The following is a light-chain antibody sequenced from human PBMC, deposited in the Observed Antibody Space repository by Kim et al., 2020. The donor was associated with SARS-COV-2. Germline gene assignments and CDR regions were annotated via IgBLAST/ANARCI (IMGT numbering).Light chain of an antibody. J-gene: IGKJ4*01. Sequence: EIVLTQSPGTLSLSPGERGTLSCRASQSVGSSYLAWYQQKPGQAPRLLIYATSTRATGIPDRFSGGGSGTDFTLTISRLEPEDFAVYSCQQHASSPLTFGGGTKVEIK. V-gene: IGKV3-20*01. CDR2: ATS. CDR1: QSVGSSY. CDR3: QQHASSPLT.